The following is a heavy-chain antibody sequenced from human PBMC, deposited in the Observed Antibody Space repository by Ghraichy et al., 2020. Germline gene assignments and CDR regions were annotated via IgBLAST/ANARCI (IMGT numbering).Heavy chain of an antibody. Sequence: GSLRLSCAASGFTVSSNYMSWVRQAPGKGLEWVSVIYSGGTTYYADSVKGRFTISRDNSKNTLYLQMSSLRAEDTAVYYCARDLESLGYFQHWGQGTLVIVSS. CDR1: GFTVSSNY. J-gene: IGHJ1*01. CDR2: IYSGGTT. D-gene: IGHD1-1*01. CDR3: ARDLESLGYFQH. V-gene: IGHV3-53*01.